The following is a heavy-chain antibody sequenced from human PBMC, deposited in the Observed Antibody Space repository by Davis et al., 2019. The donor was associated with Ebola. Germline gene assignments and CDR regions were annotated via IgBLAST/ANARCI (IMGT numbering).Heavy chain of an antibody. CDR2: ISYDGSNK. CDR1: AFTSSSYT. J-gene: IGHJ4*02. V-gene: IGHV3-30-3*01. D-gene: IGHD6-6*01. CDR3: ARCSSSFLDY. Sequence: PGGSLRLSCAASAFTSSSYTMHWVRQAPGKGLEWVAVISYDGSNKYYADSVKGRFTISGDNSKNTLFLQMNSLRPEDTALYYCARCSSSFLDYWGQGTLVTVSS.